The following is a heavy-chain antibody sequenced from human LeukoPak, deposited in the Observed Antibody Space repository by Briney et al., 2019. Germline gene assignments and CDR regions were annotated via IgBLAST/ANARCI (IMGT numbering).Heavy chain of an antibody. CDR3: VKDRYVDY. CDR2: ISSPGDKT. V-gene: IGHV3-64D*09. J-gene: IGHJ4*02. CDR1: GFTFSSYA. D-gene: IGHD3-16*01. Sequence: PGGSLRLSCSASGFTFSSYAMHWVRQAPGKGLEYVSSISSPGDKTYYANPVKGRFTISRDNSKNTLYLQMSSLRVEDTAMYYCVKDRYVDYWGQGRLVSVCS.